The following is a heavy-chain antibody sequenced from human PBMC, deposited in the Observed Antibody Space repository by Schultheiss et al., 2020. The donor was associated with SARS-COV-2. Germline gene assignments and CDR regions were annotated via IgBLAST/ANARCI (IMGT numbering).Heavy chain of an antibody. J-gene: IGHJ4*02. D-gene: IGHD3-22*01. CDR2: ISGSGGST. Sequence: GGSLRLSCAASGFTFDDYAMHWVRQAPGKGLEWVSGISGSGGSTYYADSVKGRFTISRDNSKNTLYLQMNSLRAEDTAVYYCARGVTYYYDSSGYYYGVYFDYWGQGTLVTVSS. CDR1: GFTFDDYA. CDR3: ARGVTYYYDSSGYYYGVYFDY. V-gene: IGHV3-23*01.